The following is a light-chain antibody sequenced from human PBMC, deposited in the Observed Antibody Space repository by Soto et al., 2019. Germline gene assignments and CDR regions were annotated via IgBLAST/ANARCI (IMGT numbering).Light chain of an antibody. V-gene: IGLV2-14*03. CDR3: SSYRRGSTL. Sequence: QSVLTQPASVSGSPGQSITVSCTGTSSDVGGYNYVSWYQQHPGKAPRLLIYDVTNRPSGVSNRFSGSKSGNTASLTISGLQAEDEADYYCSSYRRGSTLFGTGTKVTVL. J-gene: IGLJ1*01. CDR1: SSDVGGYNY. CDR2: DVT.